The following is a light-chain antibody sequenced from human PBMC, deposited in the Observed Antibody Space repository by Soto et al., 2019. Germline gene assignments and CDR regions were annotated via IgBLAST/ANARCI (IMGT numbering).Light chain of an antibody. Sequence: ELVLTQSPATLSVSPGESATLSCRASQGVGSTLAWYQQKPGRAPRLLIYDASTRATGIPARFSGSGSGREFTLTISSLQSEDFAVYYCQQYNNWPPLTFGGGTKVEIK. CDR2: DAS. V-gene: IGKV3-15*01. CDR1: QGVGST. CDR3: QQYNNWPPLT. J-gene: IGKJ4*01.